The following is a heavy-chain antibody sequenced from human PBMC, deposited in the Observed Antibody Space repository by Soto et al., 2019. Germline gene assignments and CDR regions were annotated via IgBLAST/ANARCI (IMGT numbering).Heavy chain of an antibody. V-gene: IGHV4-30-4*01. CDR1: GGNIISGCCY. CDR3: ATMGTPVTGLYYFDY. Sequence: PSVPLSLTCTVSGGNIISGCCYWSWISQPPGKGLEWIGYIYYSGSTYYNPSLKSRVTISVDTSKNQFSLDLSSVTAADTAVYYCATMGTPVTGLYYFDYWGQGTLVTVSS. D-gene: IGHD4-17*01. CDR2: IYYSGST. J-gene: IGHJ4*02.